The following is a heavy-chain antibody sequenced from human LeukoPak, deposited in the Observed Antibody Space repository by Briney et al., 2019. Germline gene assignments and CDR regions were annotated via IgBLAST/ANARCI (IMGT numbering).Heavy chain of an antibody. Sequence: LRLSCAASGFTFSSYAMSWIRQPPGKGLEWIGYIYYSGSTYYNPSLKSRVTISVDTSKNQFSLKLSSVTAADTAVYYCARDSYDSSGYYYAGGDYWGQGTLVTVSS. V-gene: IGHV4-30-4*08. CDR3: ARDSYDSSGYYYAGGDY. CDR1: GFTFSSYA. J-gene: IGHJ4*02. D-gene: IGHD3-22*01. CDR2: IYYSGST.